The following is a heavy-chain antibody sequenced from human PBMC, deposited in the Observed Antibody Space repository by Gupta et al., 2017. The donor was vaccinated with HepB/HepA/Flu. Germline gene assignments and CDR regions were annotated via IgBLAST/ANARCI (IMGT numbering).Heavy chain of an antibody. V-gene: IGHV3-20*03. CDR2: IDSNGGST. CDR1: GFTFDAYG. Sequence: EVLLVESGGGVVRPGGSLRLSFAASGFTFDAYGMTWVRQTPGKGLEWVSGIDSNGGSTGYADSVKGRFTISRDNAKKSLYLQMNSLRAEDTAFYYCARGRVAFDIWGQGTMVTVSS. J-gene: IGHJ3*02. CDR3: ARGRVAFDI.